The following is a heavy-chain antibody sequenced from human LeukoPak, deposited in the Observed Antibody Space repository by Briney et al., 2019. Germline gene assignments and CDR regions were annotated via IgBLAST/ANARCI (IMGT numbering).Heavy chain of an antibody. CDR3: TSDPRNNYYFDY. D-gene: IGHD1-20*01. V-gene: IGHV3-15*01. CDR1: GFSYTIAC. CDR2: IKSKTDGGTT. Sequence: GGSLRLSCAASGFSYTIACMSWVRQAPGKGLEWVGRIKSKTDGGTTDYAAPVKDRFTFSRDDSKNMLYLQMSSLKIEDTAVYYCTSDPRNNYYFDYWGQGTLVTVSS. J-gene: IGHJ4*02.